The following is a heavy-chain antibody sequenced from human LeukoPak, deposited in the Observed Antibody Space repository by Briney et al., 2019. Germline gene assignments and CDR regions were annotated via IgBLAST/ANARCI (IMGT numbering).Heavy chain of an antibody. J-gene: IGHJ3*02. Sequence: SETLSLTCTVSGGSISSSSYYWGWIRQPPGKGLEWIGSIYHSGSTYYNPSLKSRVTISMDTSRNQFSLKLSSVTAADTAVYYCARDGAATIPNAFDIWGQGTMVTVSS. D-gene: IGHD6-13*01. CDR2: IYHSGST. V-gene: IGHV4-39*07. CDR1: GGSISSSSYY. CDR3: ARDGAATIPNAFDI.